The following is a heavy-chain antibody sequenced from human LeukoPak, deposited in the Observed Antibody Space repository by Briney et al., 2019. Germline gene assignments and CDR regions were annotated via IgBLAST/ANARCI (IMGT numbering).Heavy chain of an antibody. D-gene: IGHD3-3*01. CDR2: MPYDESVADNEIP. CDR3: ARLTLTGVGGRGWFDA. Sequence: PSETLSLTCIVSGDSISNSGWSWGWIRQPPGKGLEWIGTMPYDESVADNEIPSYNPSLKSRVSISADTSKNQLSLKVNSVTAADTASYYCARLTLTGVGGRGWFDAWGQGTLVIVSS. J-gene: IGHJ5*02. CDR1: GDSISNSGWS. V-gene: IGHV4-39*01.